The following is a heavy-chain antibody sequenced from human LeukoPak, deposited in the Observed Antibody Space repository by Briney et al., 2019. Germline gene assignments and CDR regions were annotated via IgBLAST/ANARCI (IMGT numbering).Heavy chain of an antibody. V-gene: IGHV3-15*01. CDR2: IKSKTDGGTT. D-gene: IGHD3-16*02. Sequence: GGSLRLSCAASGFTFSNAWMSWVRQAPGKGLEWVGRIKSKTDGGTTDYAAPVKGRFTISRDDSKNTLYLQMNSLKTEDTAVYYCTTSGYDYVWGSYRYTFDYGGQGTLVTVSS. CDR3: TTSGYDYVWGSYRYTFDY. CDR1: GFTFSNAW. J-gene: IGHJ4*02.